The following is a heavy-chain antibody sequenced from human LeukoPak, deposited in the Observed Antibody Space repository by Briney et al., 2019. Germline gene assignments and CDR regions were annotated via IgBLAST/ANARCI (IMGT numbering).Heavy chain of an antibody. J-gene: IGHJ4*02. CDR1: GFTFGDYA. Sequence: GGSLRLSCTSSGFTFGDYAMSWFRQAPGKGLEWVAFIRGKAYGGTTEYAASVKGRFIISRDDSKDIAYLQMNSLKTEDTAVYYCTKYSGRIDYWGQGTLVTVSS. CDR3: TKYSGRIDY. CDR2: IRGKAYGGTT. V-gene: IGHV3-49*03. D-gene: IGHD5-18*01.